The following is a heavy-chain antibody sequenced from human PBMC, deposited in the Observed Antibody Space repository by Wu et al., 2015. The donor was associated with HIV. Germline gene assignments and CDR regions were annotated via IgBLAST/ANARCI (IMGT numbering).Heavy chain of an antibody. CDR2: INPSGGST. CDR3: ARAGAYGSGSRGHDAFDI. V-gene: IGHV1-46*01. J-gene: IGHJ3*02. D-gene: IGHD3-10*01. Sequence: QVQLVQSGAEVKKPGASVKVSCKASGYTFTSYYMHWVRQAPGQGLEWMGIINPSGGSTSYAQKFQGRVTMTRDTSTSTVYMELSSLRSEDTAVYYCARAGAYGSGSRGHDAFDIWAKGQWSPSLQ. CDR1: GYTFTSYY.